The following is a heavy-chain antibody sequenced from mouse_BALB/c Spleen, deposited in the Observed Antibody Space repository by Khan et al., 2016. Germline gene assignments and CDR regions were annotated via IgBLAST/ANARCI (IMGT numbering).Heavy chain of an antibody. CDR3: ARDYRYDETWFAY. V-gene: IGHV5-17*02. Sequence: EVELVESGGGLVQPGGSRKLSCAAPGFTFSSFGMHWVRQAPEKGLEWVAYISSGSSTIYYADTVKGRFTISRDNPKNTLFLQMTSLRSEDTAMYYCARDYRYDETWFAYWGQGTLVTVSA. CDR1: GFTFSSFG. D-gene: IGHD2-14*01. J-gene: IGHJ3*01. CDR2: ISSGSSTI.